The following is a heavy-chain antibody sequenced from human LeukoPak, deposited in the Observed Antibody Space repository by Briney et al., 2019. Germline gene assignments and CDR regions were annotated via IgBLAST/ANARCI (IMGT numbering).Heavy chain of an antibody. Sequence: SETLSLTCSVSGGSISSYYWSWIRQPAGKGLEWIGHIYTSGTTNYNPSLKSRVTMSIDTSKNQFSLKLSSVTAADTAIYYCARDAKYYFGSRTYFFFEYWGQGTLLTVSS. J-gene: IGHJ4*02. CDR3: ARDAKYYFGSRTYFFFEY. CDR2: IYTSGTT. CDR1: GGSISSYY. D-gene: IGHD3-10*01. V-gene: IGHV4-4*07.